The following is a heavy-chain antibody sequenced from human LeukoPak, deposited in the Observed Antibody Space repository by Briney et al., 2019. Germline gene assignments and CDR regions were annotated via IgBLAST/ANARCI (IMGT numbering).Heavy chain of an antibody. V-gene: IGHV3-48*01. CDR1: GFTFSSYS. CDR3: ASDMGGIVADY. CDR2: ISSSSSTI. Sequence: GGSLRLSCAASGFTFSSYSMNWVRQAPGKGLEWVSYISSSSSTIYYADSVKGRFTISRDNAKNSLYLQMNSLRAEDTAVYYCASDMGGIVADYWGQGTLVTVSS. J-gene: IGHJ4*02. D-gene: IGHD5-12*01.